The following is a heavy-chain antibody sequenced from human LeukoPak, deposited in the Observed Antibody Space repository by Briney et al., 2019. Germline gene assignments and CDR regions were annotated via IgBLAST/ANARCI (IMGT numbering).Heavy chain of an antibody. Sequence: ASVKVSCKASGYTFTSYDINWLRQATGQGLEWMGWMKLNIGNTGYAQKFQGRVTMTRNTSISTAYMELSSLRSEDTAVYYCARTRSPSPRITMVRGTTTYYGMDVWGQGTTVTVSS. CDR3: ARTRSPSPRITMVRGTTTYYGMDV. D-gene: IGHD3-10*01. CDR1: GYTFTSYD. J-gene: IGHJ6*02. CDR2: MKLNIGNT. V-gene: IGHV1-8*01.